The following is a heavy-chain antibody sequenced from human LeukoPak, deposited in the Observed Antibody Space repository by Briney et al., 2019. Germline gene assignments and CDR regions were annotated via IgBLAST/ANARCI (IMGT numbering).Heavy chain of an antibody. CDR2: IYTTGNT. Sequence: LETLSLTCTVSGGSISGYYWSWIRQPAGKGLEWIGRIYTTGNTNYNPSLKSRVTMSVDTSKNQFSLKLNSVTAADTAVYYCARSGNMDVWGQGTTVTVSS. CDR3: ARSGNMDV. J-gene: IGHJ6*02. CDR1: GGSISGYY. D-gene: IGHD1-26*01. V-gene: IGHV4-4*07.